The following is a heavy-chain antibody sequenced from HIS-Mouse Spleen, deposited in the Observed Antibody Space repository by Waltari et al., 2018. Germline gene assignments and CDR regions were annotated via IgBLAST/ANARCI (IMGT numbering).Heavy chain of an antibody. CDR1: GFTFGSHW. J-gene: IGHJ5*02. V-gene: IGHV3-7*01. D-gene: IGHD5-12*01. Sequence: EVQLVESGGGLVQPGGSRRLSCAAAGFTFGSHWRRGVREAPGKGLEWVANIKQEGSEKYYVDSVKGRFTISRDNAKNSLYLQMNSLRAEDTAVYYCARERRGPGWFDPWGQGTLVTVSS. CDR3: ARERRGPGWFDP. CDR2: IKQEGSEK.